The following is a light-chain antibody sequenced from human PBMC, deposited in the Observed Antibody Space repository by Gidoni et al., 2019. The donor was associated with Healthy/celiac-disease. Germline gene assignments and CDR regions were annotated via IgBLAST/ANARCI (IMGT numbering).Light chain of an antibody. V-gene: IGKV3-15*01. J-gene: IGKJ4*01. CDR1: QSVSSN. CDR3: QQYNNWPPLT. CDR2: GAS. Sequence: EIVMTPSPATLSVTPGDRATLSCRASQSVSSNLAWYQQKPGQAPRLLIYGASTRATGIPARFSGSGSGIEFTLTISSLQSEDFAVYYCQQYNNWPPLTFGGGTKVEIK.